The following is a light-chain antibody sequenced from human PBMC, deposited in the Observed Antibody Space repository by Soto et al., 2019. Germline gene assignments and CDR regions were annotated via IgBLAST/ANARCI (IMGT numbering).Light chain of an antibody. CDR2: DVS. Sequence: QSALTQPRSVSGSPGQSVTISCTGTSSDVGGYNYVSWYQQHPGKAPKLVIYDVSQRPSGVPDRFSGSKSGNTASLTISGLQAEDEADYYCCSYAGSYTHWVFGGGTQLT. V-gene: IGLV2-11*01. CDR3: CSYAGSYTHWV. J-gene: IGLJ3*02. CDR1: SSDVGGYNY.